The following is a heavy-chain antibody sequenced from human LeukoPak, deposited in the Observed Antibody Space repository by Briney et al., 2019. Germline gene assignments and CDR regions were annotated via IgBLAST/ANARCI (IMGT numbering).Heavy chain of an antibody. J-gene: IGHJ4*02. CDR2: IYYSGST. CDR1: GGSISSSSYY. Sequence: SETLSLTCTVSGGSISSSSYYWGWIRQPPGKGLEWIGSIYYSGSTYYSPSLKSRVTISVDTSKNQFSLKLSSVTAADTAVYYCARHKPAAAGALYDYWGQGILVTVSS. V-gene: IGHV4-39*01. D-gene: IGHD6-13*01. CDR3: ARHKPAAAGALYDY.